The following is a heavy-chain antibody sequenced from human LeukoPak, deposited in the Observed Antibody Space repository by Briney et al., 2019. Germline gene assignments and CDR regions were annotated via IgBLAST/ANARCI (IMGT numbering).Heavy chain of an antibody. V-gene: IGHV3-30-3*01. CDR2: ISYDGSNK. D-gene: IGHD6-6*01. J-gene: IGHJ4*02. CDR3: ARAPRDIAAGYYFDY. Sequence: GRSLRLSCAASGFTFSSYAMHWVRQAPGKGLEWVAVISYDGSNKYYADSVKGRFTISRDNSKNTLYLQMNSLRAEDTAVYYCARAPRDIAAGYYFDYWGQGTLVTVSS. CDR1: GFTFSSYA.